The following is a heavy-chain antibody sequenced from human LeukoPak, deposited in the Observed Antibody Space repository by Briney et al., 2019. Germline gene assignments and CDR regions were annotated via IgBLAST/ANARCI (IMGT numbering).Heavy chain of an antibody. CDR2: ISAYNGNT. J-gene: IGHJ3*02. V-gene: IGHV1-18*01. Sequence: ASVKVSCKASGYTFTSYGISWVRQAPGQGLEWMGWISAYNGNTNYAQKLQGRVTMTTDTSTSTAYMELRSLRSDDTAVYYCASFRVGATNPPDAFDIWGQGTMVTVSS. CDR1: GYTFTSYG. D-gene: IGHD1-26*01. CDR3: ASFRVGATNPPDAFDI.